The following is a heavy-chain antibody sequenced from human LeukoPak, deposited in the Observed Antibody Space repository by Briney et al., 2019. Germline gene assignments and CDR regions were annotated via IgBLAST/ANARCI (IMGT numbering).Heavy chain of an antibody. CDR1: GYTFTDYY. J-gene: IGHJ4*02. D-gene: IGHD1-26*01. V-gene: IGHV1-69-2*01. Sequence: ASVKISCKVSGYTFTDYYMHWVQQAPGKGLEWMGLVDPEDGETIYAEKFQGRVTITTDTSTDTAYMELSSLRSEDTAVYYCATGWEVGSGYFDYWGQGTLVTVSS. CDR3: ATGWEVGSGYFDY. CDR2: VDPEDGET.